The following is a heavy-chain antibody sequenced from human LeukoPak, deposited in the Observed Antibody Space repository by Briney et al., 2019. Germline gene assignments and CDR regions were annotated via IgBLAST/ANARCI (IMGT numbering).Heavy chain of an antibody. CDR1: GYTFTSYG. V-gene: IGHV1-18*01. CDR3: ARGYCSSTSCRPVNFDY. CDR2: ISAYNGNT. D-gene: IGHD2-2*01. Sequence: ASVKVSCKASGYTFTSYGISWVRQAPGQGLEWMGWISAYNGNTNYAQKLQGRVTMTTDTSTSTAYMELSSLRSEDTAVYYCARGYCSSTSCRPVNFDYWGQGTLVTVSS. J-gene: IGHJ4*02.